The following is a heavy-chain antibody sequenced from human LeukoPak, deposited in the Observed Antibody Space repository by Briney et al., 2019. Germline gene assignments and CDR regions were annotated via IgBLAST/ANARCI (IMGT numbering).Heavy chain of an antibody. V-gene: IGHV3-30*18. Sequence: PGRSLRHSCAASGFTFSSYGMHWVRQAPGKGLEWVAVISYDGSNKYYADSVKGRFTISRDNSKNTLYLQMNSLRAEDTAVYYCAKDGAGYLLTYYFEYWGQGTLVTVSS. CDR2: ISYDGSNK. CDR3: AKDGAGYLLTYYFEY. J-gene: IGHJ4*02. CDR1: GFTFSSYG. D-gene: IGHD3-9*01.